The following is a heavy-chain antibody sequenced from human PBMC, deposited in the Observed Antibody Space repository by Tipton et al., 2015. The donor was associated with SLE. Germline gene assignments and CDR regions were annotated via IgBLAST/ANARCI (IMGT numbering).Heavy chain of an antibody. CDR1: GYTFTSAY. D-gene: IGHD5-12*01. Sequence: QSGAEVKKPGASVKVSCKASGYTFTSAYMHWVRQAPGQGLEWMGMISPRGDSTNYAQKFQGRITMTRDTSTSTAYMELRSLRSDDTAVYYCARSIVATTDFDYWGQGTLVTVSS. V-gene: IGHV1-46*01. J-gene: IGHJ4*02. CDR2: ISPRGDST. CDR3: ARSIVATTDFDY.